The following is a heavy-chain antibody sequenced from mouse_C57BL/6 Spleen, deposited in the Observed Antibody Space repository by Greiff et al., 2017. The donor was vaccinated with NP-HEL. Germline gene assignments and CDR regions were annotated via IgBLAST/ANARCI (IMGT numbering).Heavy chain of an antibody. J-gene: IGHJ3*01. CDR1: GYTFTSYW. Sequence: QVQLKQPGAELVRPGSSVKLSCKASGYTFTSYWMDWVKQRPGQGLEWIGNIYPSDSETHYNQKFKDKAKLTVDKSSSTAYMQLSSLTSEDSAVYYCARSWLSFAYWGQGTLVTVSA. V-gene: IGHV1-61*01. CDR3: ARSWLSFAY. CDR2: IYPSDSET.